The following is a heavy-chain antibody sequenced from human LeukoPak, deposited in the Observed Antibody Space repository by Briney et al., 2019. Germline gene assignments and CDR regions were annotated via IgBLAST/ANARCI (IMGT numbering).Heavy chain of an antibody. CDR3: AKGGYCGGTNCYFYYMDV. V-gene: IGHV3-23*01. J-gene: IGHJ6*03. Sequence: GGSLRLSCAASGFTFSDHAMTGVRQVPGKGLEWVSGISGRGGTTYSADYLKGRFTVSRDNSKNTLYLQMNDLRAEDTAEYFCAKGGYCGGTNCYFYYMDVWGKGTTVTVSS. D-gene: IGHD2-2*01. CDR1: GFTFSDHA. CDR2: ISGRGGTT.